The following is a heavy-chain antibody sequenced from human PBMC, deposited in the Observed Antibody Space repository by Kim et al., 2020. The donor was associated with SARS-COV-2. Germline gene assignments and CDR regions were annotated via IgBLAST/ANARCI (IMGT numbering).Heavy chain of an antibody. Sequence: SETLSLTCTVSGGSISSGDYYWSWIRQPPGKGLEWIGYIYYSRSTYYNPSLKSRVTISVDTSKNQFSLKLSSVTAADTAVYYCARATGGYYYYYYGMDVWGQGTTVTVSS. D-gene: IGHD7-27*01. V-gene: IGHV4-30-4*01. J-gene: IGHJ6*02. CDR1: GGSISSGDYY. CDR2: IYYSRST. CDR3: ARATGGYYYYYYGMDV.